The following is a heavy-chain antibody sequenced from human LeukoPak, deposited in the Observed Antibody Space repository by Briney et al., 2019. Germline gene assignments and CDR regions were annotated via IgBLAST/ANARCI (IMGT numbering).Heavy chain of an antibody. CDR2: MYYSGSS. Sequence: PSETLSLTCTVSGVSVNTFFWSWIRQPPGKGLEWIGYMYYSGSSNYNPSLKSRVTISVDTSKNQFSLKLSSVTAAATAVYYCARDRGAGGWVDPWGQGTLVTVSS. J-gene: IGHJ5*02. CDR1: GVSVNTFF. D-gene: IGHD1-26*01. CDR3: ARDRGAGGWVDP. V-gene: IGHV4-59*02.